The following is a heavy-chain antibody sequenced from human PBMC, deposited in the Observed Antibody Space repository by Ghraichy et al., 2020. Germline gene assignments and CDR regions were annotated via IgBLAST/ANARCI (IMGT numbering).Heavy chain of an antibody. CDR3: ARQLFSMIRGLNWFDP. CDR2: MYYSGDT. J-gene: IGHJ5*02. V-gene: IGHV4-39*01. Sequence: SQTLSLTCTVSGDSIRSGSYYWGWIRQPPGKGPEWIGSMYYSGDTYYNPSLRSRVTMSVDTSKNHFSLKLNSVTAADTAVYYCARQLFSMIRGLNWFDPWGQGTLVTVSS. D-gene: IGHD3-10*01. CDR1: GDSIRSGSYY.